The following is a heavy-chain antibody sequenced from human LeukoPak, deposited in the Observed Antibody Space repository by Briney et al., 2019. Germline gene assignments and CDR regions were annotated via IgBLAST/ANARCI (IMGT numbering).Heavy chain of an antibody. Sequence: PSETLSLTCTVSGGSISSYYWSWVRQPPGKGLEWIGYIYYSGSTNYNPSLKSRVTISVDTSKNQFSLKLSSVTAADTAVYYCARGVGVYVWGSYRRGTFDYWGQGTLVTVSS. V-gene: IGHV4-59*12. D-gene: IGHD3-16*02. CDR3: ARGVGVYVWGSYRRGTFDY. CDR2: IYYSGST. J-gene: IGHJ4*02. CDR1: GGSISSYY.